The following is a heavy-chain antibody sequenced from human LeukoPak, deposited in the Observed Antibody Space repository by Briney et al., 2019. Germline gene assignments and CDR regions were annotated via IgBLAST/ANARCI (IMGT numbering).Heavy chain of an antibody. CDR1: GFTFNNYA. CDR2: INGDSSTT. V-gene: IGHV3-23*01. Sequence: GGSLRLSCAASGFTFNNYAMCWVCKAPGKGLEWVSAINGDSSTTYYTDSVKGRFSISRDNSKNTLYLQMNSLRAEDTAIYYCTRSKGYCSSTTCANFDCWGQGTLVTVSS. J-gene: IGHJ4*02. CDR3: TRSKGYCSSTTCANFDC. D-gene: IGHD2-2*01.